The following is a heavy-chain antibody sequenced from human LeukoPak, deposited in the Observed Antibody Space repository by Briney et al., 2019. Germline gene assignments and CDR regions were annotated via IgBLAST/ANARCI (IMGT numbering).Heavy chain of an antibody. J-gene: IGHJ4*02. CDR1: GFTFSNYA. D-gene: IGHD6-6*01. CDR2: ISSSSSTI. CDR3: ARDRAQQLVEFDY. V-gene: IGHV3-48*04. Sequence: GGSLRLSCAASGFTFSNYAMSWVRQAPGKGLEWVSYISSSSSTIYYADSVKGRFTISRDNAKNSLYLQMNSLRAEDTAVYYCARDRAQQLVEFDYWGQGTLVTVSS.